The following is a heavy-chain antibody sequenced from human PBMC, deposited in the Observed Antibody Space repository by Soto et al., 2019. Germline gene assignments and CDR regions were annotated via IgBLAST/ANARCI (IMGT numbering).Heavy chain of an antibody. V-gene: IGHV4-34*01. CDR2: INHSGST. D-gene: IGHD7-27*01. CDR3: ARGRVAGV. CDR1: GGSFSGYY. Sequence: SETLSLTCAVYGGSFSGYYWSWIRQPPGKGLEWIGEINHSGSTNYNPSLKSRVTISVDTSKNQFSLKLSSVTAADTAVYYCARGRVAGVWGQGTLVTVSS. J-gene: IGHJ4*02.